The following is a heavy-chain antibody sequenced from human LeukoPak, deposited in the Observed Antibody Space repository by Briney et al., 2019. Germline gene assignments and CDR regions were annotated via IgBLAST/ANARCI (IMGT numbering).Heavy chain of an antibody. CDR3: ARHQYYDGRGSHYYSYYYMDV. V-gene: IGHV4-38-2*01. Sequence: PSETLSLTCAVSGDSISSVYYWGWIRQPPGKGLEWVGTIYHSGTSYYNPSLKSRVTISLDTSKNQFSLKLSSATAADTAVYYCARHQYYDGRGSHYYSYYYMDVWGKGTTVTVSS. CDR2: IYHSGTS. CDR1: GDSISSVYY. J-gene: IGHJ6*03. D-gene: IGHD3-22*01.